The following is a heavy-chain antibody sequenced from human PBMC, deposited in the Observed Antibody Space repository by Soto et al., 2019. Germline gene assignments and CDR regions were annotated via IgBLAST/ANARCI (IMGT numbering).Heavy chain of an antibody. Sequence: QVQLVESGGGVVQPGRSLRLSCAASGFTFSSYAMHWVRQAPGKGLEWVAVISYDGSNKYYADSVKGRFTISRDNSKNTLYLQMNSLRAEDTAVYYCARDLRIQLWTQIRYYYYGMDVW. D-gene: IGHD5-18*01. CDR1: GFTFSSYA. J-gene: IGHJ6*01. CDR2: ISYDGSNK. CDR3: ARDLRIQLWTQIRYYYYGMDV. V-gene: IGHV3-30-3*01.